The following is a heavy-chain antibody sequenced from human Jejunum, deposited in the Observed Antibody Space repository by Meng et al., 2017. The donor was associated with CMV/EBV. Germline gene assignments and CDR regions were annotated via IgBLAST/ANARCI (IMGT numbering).Heavy chain of an antibody. CDR1: SSYY. CDR2: IYYSGST. Sequence: SSYYWGWIRKPPGKGLEWSGSIYYSGSTNYNPSLKSRVTISADTSKNQVSLKLSSVTAADTAVYYCARVFHYDFWSGYLTQYYFDYWGQGTLVTVSS. CDR3: ARVFHYDFWSGYLTQYYFDY. D-gene: IGHD3-3*01. J-gene: IGHJ4*02. V-gene: IGHV4-39*07.